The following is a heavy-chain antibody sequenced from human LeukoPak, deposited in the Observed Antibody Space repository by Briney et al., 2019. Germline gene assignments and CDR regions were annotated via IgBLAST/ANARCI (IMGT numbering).Heavy chain of an antibody. CDR3: AKDKKYYDSSGSPYYYYGMDV. D-gene: IGHD3-22*01. CDR2: ISGSGGST. J-gene: IGHJ6*02. V-gene: IGHV3-23*01. CDR1: GFTFSRYA. Sequence: GGSLRLSCVASGFTFSRYAMSWVRQAPGKGLEWVSGISGSGGSTYYADSVKGRFTISRDNSKNTLYLQMNSLRAEDTAVYYCAKDKKYYDSSGSPYYYYGMDVWGQGTTVTVSS.